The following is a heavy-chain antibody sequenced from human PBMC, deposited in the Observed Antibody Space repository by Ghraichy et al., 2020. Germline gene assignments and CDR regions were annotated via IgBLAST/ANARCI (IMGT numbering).Heavy chain of an antibody. Sequence: VKVSCKASGYTFTDYYIHWLRQAPGQGLEWMGWINPNGGGTNYAQNFQGRVTMTRDTSISTAYMELSSLTSDGTAQYYCARGGYSTGWYDELGAFYIWGQGTMVTVSS. CDR1: GYTFTDYY. V-gene: IGHV1-2*02. J-gene: IGHJ3*02. CDR3: ARGGYSTGWYDELGAFYI. CDR2: INPNGGGT. D-gene: IGHD6-19*01.